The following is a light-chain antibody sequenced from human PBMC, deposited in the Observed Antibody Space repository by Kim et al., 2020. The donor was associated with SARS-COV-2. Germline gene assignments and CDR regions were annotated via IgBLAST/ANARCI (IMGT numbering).Light chain of an antibody. Sequence: LSVSPGERATLSCRASQPVNNLAWYQQKPGQAPRLLIYGASTRAPGIPARFSGSGSGTEFTLTITSLHSEDFRIYYCQQYNSWPYTFGPGTKLEI. V-gene: IGKV3-15*01. CDR1: QPVNN. J-gene: IGKJ2*01. CDR2: GAS. CDR3: QQYNSWPYT.